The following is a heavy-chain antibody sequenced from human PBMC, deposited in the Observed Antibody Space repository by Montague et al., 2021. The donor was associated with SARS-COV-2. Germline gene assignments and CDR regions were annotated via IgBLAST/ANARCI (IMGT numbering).Heavy chain of an antibody. CDR3: ARQLPSYCSTNKCYPYYLDV. CDR2: ISYAGRT. J-gene: IGHJ4*02. CDR1: GRSISGPHNY. D-gene: IGHD2-2*01. Sequence: SETLSLTCTVSGRSISGPHNYWWWIRKSPGQHLEWIESISYAGRTYYNPSLRSRVSFSMDTSKNHFSLSLNSVTAADTAVYFCARQLPSYCSTNKCYPYYLDVWGQGALVTVSS. V-gene: IGHV4-39*01.